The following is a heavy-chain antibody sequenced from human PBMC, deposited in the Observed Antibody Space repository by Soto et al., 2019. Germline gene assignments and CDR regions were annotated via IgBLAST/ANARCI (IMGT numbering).Heavy chain of an antibody. Sequence: PSETLSLTCTVSGGSISSYYWSWIRQPPGKGLEWIGYIYYSGSTNYNPSLKSRVTISVDTSKNQFSLKLSSVTAADTAVYYCARDLITMVRGVIVRWFDPWGQGTLVTVSS. V-gene: IGHV4-59*01. CDR3: ARDLITMVRGVIVRWFDP. CDR2: IYYSGST. D-gene: IGHD3-10*01. J-gene: IGHJ5*02. CDR1: GGSISSYY.